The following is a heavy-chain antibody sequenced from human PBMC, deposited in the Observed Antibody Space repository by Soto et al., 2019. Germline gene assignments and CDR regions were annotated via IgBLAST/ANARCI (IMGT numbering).Heavy chain of an antibody. CDR2: TYYRSKWYN. J-gene: IGHJ4*02. Sequence: PSQTLSLTCAISGDSVSSNSAAWNWISRSRSRGLEWLGRTYYRSKWYNDYAVSVKSRITINPDTSKNQFSLQLNSVTPEDTAVYYCAREVEEQQLVPFDYWGQGTLVTVSS. V-gene: IGHV6-1*01. CDR1: GDSVSSNSAA. D-gene: IGHD6-13*01. CDR3: AREVEEQQLVPFDY.